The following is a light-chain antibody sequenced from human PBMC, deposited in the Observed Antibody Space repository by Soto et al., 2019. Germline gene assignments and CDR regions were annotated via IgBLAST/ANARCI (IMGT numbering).Light chain of an antibody. V-gene: IGKV4-1*01. CDR1: QSVLYSSNSKNY. CDR3: QQYYTTPLT. J-gene: IGKJ4*01. Sequence: DIVMTQSPDSLAVSLGERVTISCKSSQSVLYSSNSKNYLAWYQQKPGQPPNLLISWASIRESGVPDRFSGSGSGTDFTLTISSLQAEDVAVYYCQQYYTTPLTFGGGTKVEIK. CDR2: WAS.